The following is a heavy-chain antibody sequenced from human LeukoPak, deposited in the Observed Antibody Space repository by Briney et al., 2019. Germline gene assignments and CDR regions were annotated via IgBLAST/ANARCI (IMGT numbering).Heavy chain of an antibody. Sequence: GGSLRLSCAASGFTFSSYAMSWVRQAPGKGLEWVSAISGSGGSTHYADSVKGRFTISRDNSKNTLYLQMNSLRAEDTAVYYCAKDDRWEFNYFDYWGQGTLVTVSS. V-gene: IGHV3-23*01. CDR3: AKDDRWEFNYFDY. CDR2: ISGSGGST. CDR1: GFTFSSYA. D-gene: IGHD1-26*01. J-gene: IGHJ4*02.